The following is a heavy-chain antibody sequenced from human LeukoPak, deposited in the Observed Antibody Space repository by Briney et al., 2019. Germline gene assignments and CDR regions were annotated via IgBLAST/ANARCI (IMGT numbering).Heavy chain of an antibody. D-gene: IGHD6-13*01. J-gene: IGHJ4*02. CDR1: AGSIISTNC. V-gene: IGHV4-4*02. CDR2: IYHSGTT. Sequence: PSETLSLTCSASAGSIISTNCRNWVRQPPGKGLEWVGEIYHSGTTTYNASLKSRVSISVDKSKNQFSLTLTSATAADTAVYYCASSSNTRPGYWGQGILVTVSS. CDR3: ASSSNTRPGY.